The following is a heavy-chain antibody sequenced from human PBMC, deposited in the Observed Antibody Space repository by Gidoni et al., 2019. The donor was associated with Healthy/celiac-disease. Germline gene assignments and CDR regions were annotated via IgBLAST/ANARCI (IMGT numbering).Heavy chain of an antibody. Sequence: EVQLVESGGGLVKPGGSLRLSCEASGFTFSSYSMNWVRQAPGKGLEWVSSISSSSSYIYYADSVKGRFTISRDNAKNSLYLQMNSLRAEDTAVYYCARDGVVAATVFYYYGMDVWGQGTTVTVSS. J-gene: IGHJ6*02. V-gene: IGHV3-21*01. CDR1: GFTFSSYS. D-gene: IGHD2-15*01. CDR3: ARDGVVAATVFYYYGMDV. CDR2: ISSSSSYI.